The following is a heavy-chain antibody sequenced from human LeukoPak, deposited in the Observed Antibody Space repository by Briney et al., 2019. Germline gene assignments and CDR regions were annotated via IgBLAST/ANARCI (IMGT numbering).Heavy chain of an antibody. D-gene: IGHD3-16*02. Sequence: GGSLRLSCAASGFTFDDYAMHWVRQAPGKGLEWVSGISWNSGSIGYADSVKGRFTIFRDNAKNSMYLQMNSLTIEDTALYYCSKDISAGGLDVWGPGTPVTVSS. CDR3: SKDISAGGLDV. CDR1: GFTFDDYA. V-gene: IGHV3-9*01. CDR2: ISWNSGSI. J-gene: IGHJ6*02.